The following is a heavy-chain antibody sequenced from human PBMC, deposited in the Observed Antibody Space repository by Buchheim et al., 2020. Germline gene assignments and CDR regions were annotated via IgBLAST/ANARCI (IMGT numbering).Heavy chain of an antibody. Sequence: QVQLQESGPGLVKPSETLSLTCTVSGGSISSYYWTWIRQPPGKGLEWIGYIYYSGSTNYNPSLKSRVTISVDTSKNQFSLKLRTVTAADTAVYYCARDRATVRYYYYGMDVWGQGTT. CDR3: ARDRATVRYYYYGMDV. V-gene: IGHV4-59*01. D-gene: IGHD4-11*01. J-gene: IGHJ6*02. CDR2: IYYSGST. CDR1: GGSISSYY.